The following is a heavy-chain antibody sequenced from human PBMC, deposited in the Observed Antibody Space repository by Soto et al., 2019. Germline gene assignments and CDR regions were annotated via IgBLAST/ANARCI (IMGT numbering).Heavy chain of an antibody. CDR2: ISAYNGNT. J-gene: IGHJ4*02. D-gene: IGHD2-21*02. CDR3: ARVLDCGGDCYQYHFDY. V-gene: IGHV1-18*01. CDR1: GYTFTNYG. Sequence: QVQLVQSGAEVKKPGASVKVSCKASGYTFTNYGISWVRQAPGQGLECMGWISAYNGNTNYAQKRQGRVTRTTYTPTSTAYLGLKSLRSDAAAVYYCARVLDCGGDCYQYHFDYWGQGTLVTVSS.